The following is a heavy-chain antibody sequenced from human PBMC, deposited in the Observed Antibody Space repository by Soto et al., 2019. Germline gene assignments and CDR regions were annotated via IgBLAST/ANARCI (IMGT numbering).Heavy chain of an antibody. D-gene: IGHD3-22*01. CDR1: GYTFTGYY. Sequence: ASVKVSCKASGYTFTGYYMHWVRQAPGQGLEWMGRISPKSGGTNYAQKFQGRVTMTWDTSLNTAYMELSSLMFEDTAVYYCARPPGYVSDLYYFDLWGQGTLVTVSS. CDR2: ISPKSGGT. V-gene: IGHV1-2*02. J-gene: IGHJ4*02. CDR3: ARPPGYVSDLYYFDL.